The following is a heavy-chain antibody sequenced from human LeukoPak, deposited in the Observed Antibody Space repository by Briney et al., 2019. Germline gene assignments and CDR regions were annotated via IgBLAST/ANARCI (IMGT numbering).Heavy chain of an antibody. CDR3: ARGSGSYFVQFTYYFDY. J-gene: IGHJ4*02. CDR1: GFTFDDYG. CDR2: INWNGVTT. D-gene: IGHD1-26*01. Sequence: PGGSLRLSCAASGFTFDDYGMSWVRQAPGKGLEWVSDINWNGVTTHYADSVKGRFTISRDNAKNSLYLQMNSLRAEDTAVYYCARGSGSYFVQFTYYFDYWGQGTLVTVSS. V-gene: IGHV3-20*04.